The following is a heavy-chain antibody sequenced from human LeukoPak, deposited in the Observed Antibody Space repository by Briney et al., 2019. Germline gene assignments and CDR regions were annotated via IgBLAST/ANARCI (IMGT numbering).Heavy chain of an antibody. V-gene: IGHV3-11*04. CDR2: ISSSGSTI. CDR1: GFTFSDSY. CDR3: ARDLLGWELHYFDY. Sequence: PGGSLRLSCTASGFTFSDSYMTWIRQAPGKGLEWVSYISSSGSTIYYADSVKGRFTISRDNAKNSLYLQMNSLRAEDTAVYYCARDLLGWELHYFDYWGQGTLVTVSS. D-gene: IGHD1-26*01. J-gene: IGHJ4*02.